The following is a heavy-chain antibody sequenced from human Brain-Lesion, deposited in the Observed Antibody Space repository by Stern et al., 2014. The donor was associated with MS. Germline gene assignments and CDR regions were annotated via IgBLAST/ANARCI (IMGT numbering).Heavy chain of an antibody. V-gene: IGHV3-23*04. CDR3: AKWPHHIAVAGTRYFQH. J-gene: IGHJ1*01. CDR1: GFSFSPYA. Sequence: EVQLVESGGGLVQPGGSLRLSCAASGFSFSPYAMSWVRQTPGKGLQWVSAISGRGGPTYYADSVKGRFTISRDNSKNTLYLQMDSLRADDTAVYYCAKWPHHIAVAGTRYFQHWGQGTLVTVSS. D-gene: IGHD6-19*01. CDR2: ISGRGGPT.